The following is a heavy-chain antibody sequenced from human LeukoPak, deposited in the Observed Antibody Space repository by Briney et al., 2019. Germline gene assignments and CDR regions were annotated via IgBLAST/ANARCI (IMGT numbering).Heavy chain of an antibody. CDR3: TTGEGYCSTTSCHRVDY. D-gene: IGHD2-2*01. CDR2: IKSKTDGGTT. Sequence: VGSLRLSCAVSGFTFSNAWMSRVRHAPRKRLEWVGRIKSKTDGGTTDYAAPVKGRFTISRDNSKNTLYLQMNSLKTEDTAVYYCTTGEGYCSTTSCHRVDYWGQGTLVTVSS. V-gene: IGHV3-15*01. J-gene: IGHJ4*02. CDR1: GFTFSNAW.